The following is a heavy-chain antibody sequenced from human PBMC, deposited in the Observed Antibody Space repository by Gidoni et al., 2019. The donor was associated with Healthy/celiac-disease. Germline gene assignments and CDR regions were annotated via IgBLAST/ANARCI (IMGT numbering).Heavy chain of an antibody. CDR1: GGSISSSRYY. V-gene: IGHV4-39*01. CDR3: ARHTGKYCSGGSGPQFDP. CDR2: IYYSGST. Sequence: QLHLQESGPGLVKPSETLSLTCTVSGGSISSSRYYWGWIRQPPGKVREWSGSIYYSGSTYYNPSLKSRVTISVDTSKKQFSLKLSSVTAADTAVYYCARHTGKYCSGGSGPQFDPWGQGTLVTVSS. D-gene: IGHD2-15*01. J-gene: IGHJ5*02.